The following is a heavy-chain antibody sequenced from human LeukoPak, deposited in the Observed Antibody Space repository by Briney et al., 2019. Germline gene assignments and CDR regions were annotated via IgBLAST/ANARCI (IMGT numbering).Heavy chain of an antibody. J-gene: IGHJ3*01. V-gene: IGHV1-2*02. CDR3: ARDEAADGTNALDV. Sequence: EASVKVSCKASGFTFTDYYMHWVRQAPGQGLEWMGYIYPESRDTNYEQNFQGRVTMTSDTSMSTVYMELTGLRSDDTAVYYCARDEAADGTNALDVWGQGTMVTVSS. CDR2: IYPESRDT. CDR1: GFTFTDYY. D-gene: IGHD6-13*01.